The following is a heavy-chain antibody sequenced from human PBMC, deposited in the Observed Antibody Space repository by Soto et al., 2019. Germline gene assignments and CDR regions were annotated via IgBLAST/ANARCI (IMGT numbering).Heavy chain of an antibody. J-gene: IGHJ6*02. V-gene: IGHV1-18*01. CDR3: ARYTPWYCSGGSCYSVPEYYYGMDF. Sequence: QVQLVQSGAEVKKPGASVKFSCKASGYTFTSYGISWLRQSTGQGLEWMGWISAYNGNTNYAQKLQGKVTMTTDTSTSTAYMELRRLRCDDRAVYDFARYTPWYCSGGSCYSVPEYYYGMDFWGQGTTVTVSS. D-gene: IGHD2-15*01. CDR1: GYTFTSYG. CDR2: ISAYNGNT.